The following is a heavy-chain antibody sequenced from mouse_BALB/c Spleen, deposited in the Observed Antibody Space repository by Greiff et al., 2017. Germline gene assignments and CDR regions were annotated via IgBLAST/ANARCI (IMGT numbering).Heavy chain of an antibody. CDR1: GFTFSSYG. Sequence: EVQRVESGGDLVKPGGSLKLSCAASGFTFSSYGMSWVRPTPDKRLEWVATISSGGSYTYYPNSVKGRFTISIDNAKNTLYLQMSSLKSEDTAMYYCARLDGYLFAYWGQGTLVTVSA. CDR3: ARLDGYLFAY. J-gene: IGHJ3*01. CDR2: ISSGGSYT. D-gene: IGHD2-3*01. V-gene: IGHV5-6*01.